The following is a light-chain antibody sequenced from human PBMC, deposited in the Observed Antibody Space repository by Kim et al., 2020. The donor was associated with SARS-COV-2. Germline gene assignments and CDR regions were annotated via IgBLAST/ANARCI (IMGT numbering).Light chain of an antibody. CDR1: QSITRS. V-gene: IGKV3-11*01. CDR2: DAS. J-gene: IGKJ4*01. Sequence: PGDRATLSCRASQSITRSLDWYQQKPGQAPRLLMYDASTRATAIPARFSGSGSGTDFTLTISSLEPEDFAVYYCQQSSNWPLTFGGGTKVDIK. CDR3: QQSSNWPLT.